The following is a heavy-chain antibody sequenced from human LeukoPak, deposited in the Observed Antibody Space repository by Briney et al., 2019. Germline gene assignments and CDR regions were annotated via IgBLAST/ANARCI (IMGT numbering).Heavy chain of an antibody. D-gene: IGHD4-17*01. V-gene: IGHV3-66*01. Sequence: PGGSLRLSCAASGFTVSSNYMSWVRQAPGKGLECVSVIYSGDNAYYADSVKGRFTISRDSSRNTLYLHMSSLRAEDTVVYYCARDGIYGDWGRGTLVTVSS. CDR1: GFTVSSNY. CDR2: IYSGDNA. J-gene: IGHJ4*02. CDR3: ARDGIYGD.